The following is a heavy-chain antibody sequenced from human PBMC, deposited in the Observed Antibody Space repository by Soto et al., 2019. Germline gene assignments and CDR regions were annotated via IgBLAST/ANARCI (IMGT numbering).Heavy chain of an antibody. CDR1: GDSISSYF. D-gene: IGHD7-27*01. CDR3: ARDTGGYYLDS. V-gene: IGHV4-59*01. J-gene: IGHJ4*01. Sequence: QVQLLESGPGLVKPSETLSLTCTIYGDSISSYFWSWIRQPPGKGLEWIGYIHYSGTTVYSPSLKSRVTMSIDTSENQFTLTLTSVTAADTAVYFCARDTGGYYLDSWGQGSLVTVSS. CDR2: IHYSGTT.